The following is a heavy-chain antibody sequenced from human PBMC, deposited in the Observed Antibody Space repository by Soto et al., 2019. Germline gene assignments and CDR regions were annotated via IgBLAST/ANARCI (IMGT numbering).Heavy chain of an antibody. CDR1: GFTFSYYW. J-gene: IGHJ3*01. CDR3: ARGDKGAFDL. CDR2: IHSDGSST. Sequence: EVQLVESEGGLVQPGGSLRLSCAASGFTFSYYWMNWVRQAPGQGLVWVSRIHSDGSSTTYADSVKGRFTISRDNAKNTLYLQMNSLRAEDTAVYYCARGDKGAFDLWGQGTMVTVSS. D-gene: IGHD2-21*02. V-gene: IGHV3-74*01.